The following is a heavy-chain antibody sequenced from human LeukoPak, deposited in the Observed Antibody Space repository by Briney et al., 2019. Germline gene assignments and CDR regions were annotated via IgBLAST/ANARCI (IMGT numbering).Heavy chain of an antibody. D-gene: IGHD6-25*01. J-gene: IGHJ4*02. CDR1: GYTFSSYD. CDR3: ARGSHPGIAAAADFPAY. Sequence: ASVKVSCTASGYTFSSYDINWVRQATGQGLEWLGWMNSNNGNTGYAQKFQGRVTMTRNTSISTAYMELSSLRSEDTAIYYCARGSHPGIAAAADFPAYWGQGTLVTVS. V-gene: IGHV1-8*01. CDR2: MNSNNGNT.